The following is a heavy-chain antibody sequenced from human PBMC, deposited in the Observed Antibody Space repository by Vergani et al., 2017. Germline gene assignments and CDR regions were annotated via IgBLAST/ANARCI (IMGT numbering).Heavy chain of an antibody. CDR3: ARLPRGIAARPLRPPYYYMDV. J-gene: IGHJ6*03. Sequence: QVRLQESGPGLVKSSETLSLTCSVSFDSIRNLYCNWIRQPPGKGLEWIGSIHYSENTNYNPSLKTRVTISVDTSKNQFSLTLTSVTAADTAVYYCARLPRGIAARPLRPPYYYMDVWGKGTTVTVSS. D-gene: IGHD6-6*01. CDR1: FDSIRNLY. V-gene: IGHV4-59*11. CDR2: IHYSENT.